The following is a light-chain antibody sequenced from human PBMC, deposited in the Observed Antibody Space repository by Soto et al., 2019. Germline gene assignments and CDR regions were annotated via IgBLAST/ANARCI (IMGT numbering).Light chain of an antibody. J-gene: IGLJ7*01. V-gene: IGLV1-51*01. CDR2: DDN. CDR1: SSNIGGNS. Sequence: QAVVTQPPSVSAAPGQKVTISCSGSSSNIGGNSVSWYQQLPGTAPKLLIYDDNKRPSGIPDRFSGSKSGTSATLGITGFQTGDEADYYCSSYTNIVTLVFGGGTQLTVL. CDR3: SSYTNIVTLV.